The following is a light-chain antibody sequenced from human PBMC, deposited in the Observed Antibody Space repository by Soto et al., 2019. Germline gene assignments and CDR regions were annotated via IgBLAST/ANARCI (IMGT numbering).Light chain of an antibody. Sequence: QSALTQPASVSGSPGQSITISCTGTSSDVGGYKFVSWYQHHPGKAPKLIIYEVSNRPSGVSNRFSGSKSGNTDSLTISGLQAEDEADYYCSSYTSSSTLVFGGGTKLTVL. J-gene: IGLJ2*01. V-gene: IGLV2-14*01. CDR1: SSDVGGYKF. CDR3: SSYTSSSTLV. CDR2: EVS.